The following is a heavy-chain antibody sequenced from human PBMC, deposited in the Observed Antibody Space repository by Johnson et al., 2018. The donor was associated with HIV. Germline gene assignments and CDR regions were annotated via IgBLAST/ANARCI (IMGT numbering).Heavy chain of an antibody. CDR1: GFSFSSYA. D-gene: IGHD3-16*01. V-gene: IGHV3-30*04. J-gene: IGHJ3*02. Sequence: QVQLVESGGGVVQPGRSLRLSCAASGFSFSSYAMHWVRQAPGKGLEWVTVISYDGGLKYYADSVKGRFTISRDNSKNTLYLQMNSLRAEDTALYYCAKVGAQQWDAFDIWGQGTMVTVSS. CDR3: AKVGAQQWDAFDI. CDR2: ISYDGGLK.